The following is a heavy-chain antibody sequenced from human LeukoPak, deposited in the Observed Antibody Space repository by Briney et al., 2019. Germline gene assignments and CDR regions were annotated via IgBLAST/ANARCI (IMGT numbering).Heavy chain of an antibody. CDR1: GYTFTSYG. CDR2: VSAYNGNT. Sequence: ASVKVSCKASGYTFTSYGISWVRQAPGQGLEWMGWVSAYNGNTNYAQKFQGRVTMTTDTPTSTAYMELSSLRSEDTAVYYCARPYSSSSYYYGMDVWGQGTTVTVSS. J-gene: IGHJ6*02. D-gene: IGHD6-6*01. V-gene: IGHV1-18*01. CDR3: ARPYSSSSYYYGMDV.